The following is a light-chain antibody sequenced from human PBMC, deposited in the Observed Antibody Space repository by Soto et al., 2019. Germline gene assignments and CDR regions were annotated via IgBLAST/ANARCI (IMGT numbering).Light chain of an antibody. CDR1: QGIYNW. Sequence: DIQMTQSPSSVSASVGDRVTITCRASQGIYNWLAWYQQKPGKAPKLLISAVSNLQSGVPSRFSGSGYGTDFTLTISSLQPEDFATYYCQQANTFPPTLGPGTKVDIK. CDR3: QQANTFPPT. V-gene: IGKV1D-12*01. J-gene: IGKJ3*01. CDR2: AVS.